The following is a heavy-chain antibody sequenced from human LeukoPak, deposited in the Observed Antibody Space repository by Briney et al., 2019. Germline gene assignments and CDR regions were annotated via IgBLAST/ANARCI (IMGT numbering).Heavy chain of an antibody. Sequence: PGGSLRLSCTASGFTFSNYCMHWVRQAPGKGLEWVSRLRTDGGRTNYADSVAGRFTISRDNTKNTIHLQMNSLRAEDTAVYYCSRDHPGFNSLDFWGQGTLVTVSS. CDR1: GFTFSNYC. V-gene: IGHV3-74*01. CDR2: LRTDGGRT. J-gene: IGHJ4*02. CDR3: SRDHPGFNSLDF. D-gene: IGHD4-23*01.